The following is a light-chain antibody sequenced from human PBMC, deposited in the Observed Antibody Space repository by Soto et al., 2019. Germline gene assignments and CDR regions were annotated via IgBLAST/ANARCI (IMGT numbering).Light chain of an antibody. J-gene: IGKJ2*01. V-gene: IGKV3-20*01. Sequence: EIVLTQSPGTLSLSPGERATLSCRASQSISSSYLAWYPQKPGQAPRLLIYAASSRATGIADRFSGSGYGTSFAETIRRQEPEEFSVYYCQEYGSSSNAFGQG. CDR3: QEYGSSSNA. CDR1: QSISSSY. CDR2: AAS.